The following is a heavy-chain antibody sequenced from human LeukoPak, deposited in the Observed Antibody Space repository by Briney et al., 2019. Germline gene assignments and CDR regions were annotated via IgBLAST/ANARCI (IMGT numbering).Heavy chain of an antibody. D-gene: IGHD3-22*01. J-gene: IGHJ3*02. Sequence: ASVKVSCKASGYTFTSYGISWVRQAPGQGLEWMGWISAYNGNTNYAQKLQGRVTMTTDTSTSTAYMELRSLRSDDTAVYYCARSRGAAYYYDSSGYYRRAFDIWGQGTMVTVSS. CDR2: ISAYNGNT. CDR3: ARSRGAAYYYDSSGYYRRAFDI. CDR1: GYTFTSYG. V-gene: IGHV1-18*01.